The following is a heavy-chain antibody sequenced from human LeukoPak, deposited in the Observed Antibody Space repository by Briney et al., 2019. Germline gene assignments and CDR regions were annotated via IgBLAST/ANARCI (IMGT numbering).Heavy chain of an antibody. CDR3: ARGGAWRGYYFDY. V-gene: IGHV4-39*07. Sequence: SETLSLTCTVSGGSISSSSYYWGWIRQPPGKGLEWIGSIYYSGSTNYNPSLKSRVTISVDTSKNQFSLNLSSVTAADTAVYYCARGGAWRGYYFDYWGQGTLVTVSS. CDR2: IYYSGST. D-gene: IGHD3-10*01. CDR1: GGSISSSSYY. J-gene: IGHJ4*02.